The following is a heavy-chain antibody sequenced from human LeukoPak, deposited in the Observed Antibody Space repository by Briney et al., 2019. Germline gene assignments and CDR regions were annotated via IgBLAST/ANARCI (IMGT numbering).Heavy chain of an antibody. CDR3: AKDDGRGIAVAGLFDY. J-gene: IGHJ4*02. CDR1: GYTFSSYG. D-gene: IGHD6-13*01. Sequence: GGSLRLSCAASGYTFSSYGMHWVRQAPGKGLEWVAVISYDGSNKYYADSVKGRFTISRDNSKNTLYLQMNSLRAEDTAVYYCAKDDGRGIAVAGLFDYWGQGTLVTVSS. V-gene: IGHV3-30*18. CDR2: ISYDGSNK.